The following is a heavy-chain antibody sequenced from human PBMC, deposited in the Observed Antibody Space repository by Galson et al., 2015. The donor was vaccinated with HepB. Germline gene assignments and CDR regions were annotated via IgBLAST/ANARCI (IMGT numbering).Heavy chain of an antibody. CDR2: ISSSSSYI. Sequence: SLRLSCAASGFTFSSYSMNWVRQAPGKGLQWVSSISSSSSYIYYADSVKGRFTISRDNAKNSLYLQMNSLRAEDTAVYYCARGPGSYPDSDYFDYWGQGTLVTVSS. D-gene: IGHD1-26*01. J-gene: IGHJ4*02. V-gene: IGHV3-21*01. CDR3: ARGPGSYPDSDYFDY. CDR1: GFTFSSYS.